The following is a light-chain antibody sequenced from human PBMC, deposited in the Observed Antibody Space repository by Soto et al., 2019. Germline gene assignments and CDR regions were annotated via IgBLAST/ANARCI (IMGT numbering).Light chain of an antibody. J-gene: IGKJ4*01. CDR2: DAS. V-gene: IGKV3-11*01. Sequence: EIVMPQSPATLSVSPGERGTLSRRALQSVSSNLAWYQQKPGQAPRLLIYDASNRATGIPARFSGSGSGTDFTLTISSLEPEDFAVYYCQQRSNWPPEVTFGGGTKVDIK. CDR1: QSVSSN. CDR3: QQRSNWPPEVT.